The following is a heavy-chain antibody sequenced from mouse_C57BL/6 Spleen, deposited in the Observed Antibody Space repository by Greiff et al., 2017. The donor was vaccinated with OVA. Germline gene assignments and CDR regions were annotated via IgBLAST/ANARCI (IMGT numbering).Heavy chain of an antibody. CDR3: VRPSAYYSNYGYAMDY. D-gene: IGHD2-5*01. J-gene: IGHJ4*01. CDR1: GFSFNTYA. Sequence: EVKLVESGGGLVQPKGSLKLSCAASGFSFNTYAMNWVRQAPGKGLEWVARIRSKSNNYATYYADSVKDRFTISRDDSESMLYLQMNNLKTEDTAMYYCVRPSAYYSNYGYAMDYWGQGTSVTVSS. CDR2: IRSKSNNYAT. V-gene: IGHV10-1*01.